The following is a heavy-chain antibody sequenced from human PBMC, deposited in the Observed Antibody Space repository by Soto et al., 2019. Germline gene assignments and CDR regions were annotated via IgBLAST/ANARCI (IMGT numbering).Heavy chain of an antibody. CDR3: AHRGSIVGATYFDY. CDR2: IYWDDDK. CDR1: GFSLSTSGVG. D-gene: IGHD1-26*01. J-gene: IGHJ4*02. Sequence: QITLKESGPTLVKPTQTLTLTCTFSGFSLSTSGVGVGWIRQPPGKALEWLELIYWDDDKRYSPSLKSRLTITKDTSKNQVVLTMTNMDPVDTATYYCAHRGSIVGATYFDYWGQGTLVTVSS. V-gene: IGHV2-5*02.